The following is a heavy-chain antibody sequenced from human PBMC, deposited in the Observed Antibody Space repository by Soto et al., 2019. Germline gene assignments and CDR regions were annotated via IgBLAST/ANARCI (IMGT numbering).Heavy chain of an antibody. D-gene: IGHD3-16*01. J-gene: IGHJ5*02. Sequence: ASVKVSCKAPADTFTSYYIHWVRQAPGHGLEWMGILNPTGDSTRFAQTLQVRITMTTDTSTITVYMELRSLRSEDTALYYCARSSWGVFGIISEGTNWFAPVGQGSLVTVSS. V-gene: IGHV1-46*01. CDR1: ADTFTSYY. CDR2: LNPTGDST. CDR3: ARSSWGVFGIISEGTNWFAP.